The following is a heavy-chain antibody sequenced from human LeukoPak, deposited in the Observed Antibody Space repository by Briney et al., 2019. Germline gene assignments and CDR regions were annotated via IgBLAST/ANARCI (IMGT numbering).Heavy chain of an antibody. CDR3: ARDGCSGGNCYSFWFDP. CDR1: GFTFSNYW. D-gene: IGHD2-15*01. J-gene: IGHJ5*02. CDR2: IKQDGREK. Sequence: PGGSLRLSCAASGFTFSNYWMNWVRQAPGKGLEWVANIKQDGREKYYVDFVQGRFTISRDNAKNTLYLQMNSLRAEDTAVYYCARDGCSGGNCYSFWFDPWGRGTLVTVSS. V-gene: IGHV3-7*01.